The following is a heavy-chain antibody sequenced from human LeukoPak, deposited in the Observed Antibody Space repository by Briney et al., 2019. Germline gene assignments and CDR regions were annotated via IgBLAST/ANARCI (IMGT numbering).Heavy chain of an antibody. V-gene: IGHV4-61*01. D-gene: IGHD3-9*01. CDR3: AREALRYFDWSFDY. CDR1: GVSFSSGSYY. Sequence: SETLALTCTVSGVSFSSGSYYLSWIRQPPGKGLEWIGYIYYSGGTNYNPSLKSRGTISVDTSKNQFSLKLSSVTAADTAVYYCAREALRYFDWSFDYWGQGTLVTVSS. J-gene: IGHJ4*02. CDR2: IYYSGGT.